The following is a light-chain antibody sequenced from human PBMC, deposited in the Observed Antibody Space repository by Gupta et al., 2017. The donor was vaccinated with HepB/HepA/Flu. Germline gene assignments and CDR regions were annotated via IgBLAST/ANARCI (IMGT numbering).Light chain of an antibody. J-gene: IGKJ3*01. CDR1: QSVANY. CDR2: DAS. Sequence: EVVLTQSPATLFLSPGERATLSCRASQSVANYLAWYQQKPGQAPRLLIYDASSRATGIPARFSGSGSGTDFTLTITSLEPEDFAVYYCQQRNYWHFTFGHGTKVDIK. V-gene: IGKV3-11*01. CDR3: QQRNYWHFT.